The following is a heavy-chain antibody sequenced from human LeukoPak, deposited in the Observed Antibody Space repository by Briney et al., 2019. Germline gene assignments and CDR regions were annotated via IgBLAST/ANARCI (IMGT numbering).Heavy chain of an antibody. CDR3: ARGIAARNGRPYYYYYYMDV. V-gene: IGHV1-8*01. D-gene: IGHD6-6*01. Sequence: ASVKVSCTASGYTFTSYDINWVRQVTGQGLEWMGWMNPNSGNTGYAQKFQGRVTMTRNTSISTAYLELSSLRSEDTAVYYCARGIAARNGRPYYYYYYMDVWGKGTTVTVSS. J-gene: IGHJ6*03. CDR2: MNPNSGNT. CDR1: GYTFTSYD.